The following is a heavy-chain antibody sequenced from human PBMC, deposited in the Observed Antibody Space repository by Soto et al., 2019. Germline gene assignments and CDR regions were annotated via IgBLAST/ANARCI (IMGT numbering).Heavy chain of an antibody. J-gene: IGHJ4*02. D-gene: IGHD5-12*01. Sequence: SETLSLTCTVSGGSISSYYWSWIRQPPGKGLEWIGYIYYSGSTNYNPSLKSRVTISVDTSKNQFSLKLSSVTAADTAVYYCARLFEGSVATIEGGASDYWGQGTLVTVSS. CDR3: ARLFEGSVATIEGGASDY. CDR2: IYYSGST. CDR1: GGSISSYY. V-gene: IGHV4-59*08.